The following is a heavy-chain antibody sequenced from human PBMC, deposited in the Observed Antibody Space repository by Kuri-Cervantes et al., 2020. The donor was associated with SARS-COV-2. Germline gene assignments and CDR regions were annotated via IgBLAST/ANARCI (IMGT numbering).Heavy chain of an antibody. Sequence: GESLKIPCAASGFTFSSYAMSWVRQAPGKGLEWVSAISGSGGSTYYADSAKGRFTISRDNSKNTLYLQMNSLRAEDTAVYYCAKKFESSGIAAAGTEMYFDDWGQGTLVTVSS. CDR1: GFTFSSYA. CDR3: AKKFESSGIAAAGTEMYFDD. J-gene: IGHJ4*02. CDR2: ISGSGGST. V-gene: IGHV3-23*01. D-gene: IGHD6-13*01.